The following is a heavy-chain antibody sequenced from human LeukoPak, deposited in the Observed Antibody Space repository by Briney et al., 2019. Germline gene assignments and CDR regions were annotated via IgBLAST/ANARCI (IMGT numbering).Heavy chain of an antibody. D-gene: IGHD6-13*01. J-gene: IGHJ4*02. CDR2: IYYSGST. CDR3: ARGYSSSWYHY. CDR1: GGSVSSYY. Sequence: PSETLSLTCTVSGGSVSSYYWSWIRQPPGKGLEWIGYIYYSGSTNYNPSLKSRVTISVDTSKNQFSLKLSSVTAADTAVYYCARGYSSSWYHYWGQGTLVTVSS. V-gene: IGHV4-59*02.